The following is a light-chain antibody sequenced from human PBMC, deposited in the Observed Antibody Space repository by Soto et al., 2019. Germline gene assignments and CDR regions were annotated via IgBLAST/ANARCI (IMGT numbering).Light chain of an antibody. Sequence: EIVLTQAPATLSLSPGERAILSCRASQSVSTFLAWFQQKPGQPPRLXXYNASNRTTGIPARFSGSGSGTDFTLTISSLETEDFAVYYCQQRGDWPPITFGQGTRLEIK. J-gene: IGKJ5*01. V-gene: IGKV3-11*01. CDR2: NAS. CDR1: QSVSTF. CDR3: QQRGDWPPIT.